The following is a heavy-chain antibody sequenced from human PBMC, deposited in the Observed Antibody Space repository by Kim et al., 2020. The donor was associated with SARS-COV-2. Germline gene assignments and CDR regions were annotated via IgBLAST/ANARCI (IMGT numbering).Heavy chain of an antibody. V-gene: IGHV1-2*02. J-gene: IGHJ5*01. CDR2: IKPSSGDT. Sequence: ASVKVSCKASGYTFSDYHIHWVRQAPGQGLEYMGWIKPSSGDTYYPQRFQGRVTLTRDAAISTAYMELTSLRSDDTALYYCARAEVGAAHDSWGQGTLVTVSS. D-gene: IGHD6-6*01. CDR1: GYTFSDYH. CDR3: ARAEVGAAHDS.